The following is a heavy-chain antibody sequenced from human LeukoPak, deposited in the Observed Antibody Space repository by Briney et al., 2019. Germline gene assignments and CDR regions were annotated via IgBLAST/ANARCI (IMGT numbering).Heavy chain of an antibody. Sequence: PGGSLRLSCAASGFTFTTYAVSWVRQAPGKGLEWVSAILSSGTGTHYADSVEGRFTISRDNSKNILYLQMNSLRAEDTALYYCAKDVDSVGYYLDYWGQGTLVTVSS. CDR2: ILSSGTGT. CDR1: GFTFTTYA. CDR3: AKDVDSVGYYLDY. D-gene: IGHD3-22*01. V-gene: IGHV3-23*01. J-gene: IGHJ4*02.